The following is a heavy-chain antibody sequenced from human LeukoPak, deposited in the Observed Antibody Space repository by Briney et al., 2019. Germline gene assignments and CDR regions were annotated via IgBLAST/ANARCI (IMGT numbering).Heavy chain of an antibody. CDR2: ISAYNGNT. V-gene: IGHV1-18*04. CDR1: GYTFTSYY. Sequence: GASVKVSCKASGYTFTSYYMHWVRQAPGQGLEWMGWISAYNGNTNYAQKLQGRVTMTTDTSTSTAYMELRSLRSDDTAVYYCARVRYDNSPMDVWGKGTTVTVSS. J-gene: IGHJ6*03. D-gene: IGHD1-1*01. CDR3: ARVRYDNSPMDV.